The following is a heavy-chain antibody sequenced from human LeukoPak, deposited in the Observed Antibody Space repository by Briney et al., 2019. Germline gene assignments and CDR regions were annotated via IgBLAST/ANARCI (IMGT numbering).Heavy chain of an antibody. Sequence: PGGSLRLSCAASGFTFISYTMKWVRQAPGKGLEWVSRIDSYGSSTSFADSVKGRFTISRDNAKNTLYLQMNSLRAEDTAVYYCASSTYSGSHWDAFDIWGQGTMVTVSS. CDR2: IDSYGSST. CDR1: GFTFISYT. J-gene: IGHJ3*02. D-gene: IGHD1-26*01. CDR3: ASSTYSGSHWDAFDI. V-gene: IGHV3-74*01.